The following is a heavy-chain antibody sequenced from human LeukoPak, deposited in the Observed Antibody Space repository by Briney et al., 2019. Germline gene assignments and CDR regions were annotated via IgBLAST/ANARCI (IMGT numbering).Heavy chain of an antibody. D-gene: IGHD3-10*01. CDR2: IKRKTEGGAT. CDR1: GFTFSDAW. V-gene: IGHV3-15*07. J-gene: IGHJ4*02. Sequence: GGSLGLSCAASGFTFSDAWMNWVRQAPGKGLEWVGRIKRKTEGGATDYAGPVKGRFTISGDDSKNTLFLHVNSLKTEDTAVYYCTTGNFGPYWGQGTLVTVSS. CDR3: TTGNFGPY.